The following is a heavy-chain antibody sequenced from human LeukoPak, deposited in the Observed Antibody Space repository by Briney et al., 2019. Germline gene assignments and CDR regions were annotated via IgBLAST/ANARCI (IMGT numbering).Heavy chain of an antibody. CDR2: INPNSGGT. CDR1: GYTFTGHY. D-gene: IGHD2-2*02. V-gene: IGHV1-2*02. Sequence: ASVKVSCKASGYTFTGHYMHWVRQAPGQGLEWMGWINPNSGGTNYAQKFQGRVTMTRDTSISTAYMELSRLRSDDTAVYYCARGYCSSTSCYTVFDYWGQGTLVTVSS. J-gene: IGHJ4*02. CDR3: ARGYCSSTSCYTVFDY.